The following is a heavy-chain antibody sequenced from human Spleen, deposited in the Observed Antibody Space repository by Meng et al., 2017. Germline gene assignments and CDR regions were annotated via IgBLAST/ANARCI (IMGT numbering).Heavy chain of an antibody. Sequence: GESLKISCAASGFTISSYGMHWVRQAPGKGLEWVAVIWYDGSNKYYADSVKGRFTISRDNSKNTLYLQMNSLRAEDTAVYYCARETVVRVYYYYGMDVWGQGTTVTVSS. CDR1: GFTISSYG. V-gene: IGHV3-33*01. J-gene: IGHJ6*02. CDR2: IWYDGSNK. D-gene: IGHD3-10*01. CDR3: ARETVVRVYYYYGMDV.